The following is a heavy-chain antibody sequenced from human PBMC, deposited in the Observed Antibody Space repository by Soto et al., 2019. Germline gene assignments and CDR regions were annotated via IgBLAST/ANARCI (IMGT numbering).Heavy chain of an antibody. CDR1: GFTFSNAW. CDR2: ISSSRSTI. J-gene: IGHJ6*03. CDR3: ARALLGYCSSTSCSSEDYYYYMDV. D-gene: IGHD2-2*01. V-gene: IGHV3-48*01. Sequence: GGSLRLSCAASGFTFSNAWMSWVRQAPGKGLEWVSYISSSRSTIYYADSVKGRFTISRDNAKNSLYLQMNSLRAEDTAVYYCARALLGYCSSTSCSSEDYYYYMDVWGKGTTVTVSS.